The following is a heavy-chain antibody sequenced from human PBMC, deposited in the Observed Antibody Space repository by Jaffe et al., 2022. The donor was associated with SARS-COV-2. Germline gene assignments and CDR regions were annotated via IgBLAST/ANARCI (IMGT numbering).Heavy chain of an antibody. CDR3: ARETTESGYYDFWSGHNWFDP. D-gene: IGHD3-3*01. J-gene: IGHJ5*02. Sequence: QVQLVESGGGVVQPGRSLRLSCAASGFTFSSYGMHWVRQAPGKGLEWVAVIWYDGSNKYYADSVKGRFTISRDNSKNTLYLQMNSLRAEDTAVYYCARETTESGYYDFWSGHNWFDPWGQGTLVTVSS. V-gene: IGHV3-33*01. CDR1: GFTFSSYG. CDR2: IWYDGSNK.